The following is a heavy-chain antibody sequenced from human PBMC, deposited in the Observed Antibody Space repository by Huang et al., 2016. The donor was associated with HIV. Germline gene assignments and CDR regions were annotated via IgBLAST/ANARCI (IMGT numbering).Heavy chain of an antibody. CDR3: AKSATALLLWFGIDY. V-gene: IGHV3-23*01. D-gene: IGHD3-10*01. J-gene: IGHJ4*02. Sequence: VQLLESGGGLVQPGGSLTLSCAASGFTFNSYAMTWVRQTPGKGLEWVSSISVNTNSTYYADFVKGRFTISRDNSRNTLYLQRSSLRAEDTAIYYCAKSATALLLWFGIDYWGQGALVAVSS. CDR2: ISVNTNST. CDR1: GFTFNSYA.